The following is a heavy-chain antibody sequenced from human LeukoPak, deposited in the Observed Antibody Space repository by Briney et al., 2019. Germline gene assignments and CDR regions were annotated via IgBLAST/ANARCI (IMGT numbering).Heavy chain of an antibody. Sequence: GGSLRLSCAASGFKFEDFTMHWLRQAPGKGLEWVSSISSSSSYIYYADSVKGRFTISRDNAKNSLYLEMNSLRAEDTAVYYCARGTTANVGGGYYWGQGTLVTVSS. CDR1: GFKFEDFT. CDR3: ARGTTANVGGGYY. J-gene: IGHJ4*02. V-gene: IGHV3-21*01. CDR2: ISSSSSYI. D-gene: IGHD1-7*01.